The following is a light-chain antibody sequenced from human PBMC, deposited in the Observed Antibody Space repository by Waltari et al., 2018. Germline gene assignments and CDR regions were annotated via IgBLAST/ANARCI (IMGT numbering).Light chain of an antibody. CDR3: CSYAGSFTWL. J-gene: IGLJ3*02. Sequence: QSALTQPRSVSGSPGQSVTISCTGTRSDVGGNHYVSCYQQHPGKVPTLRIYEVDNRPSGVPDRCSGSKSGNSASRHISELKAEDEADYYCCSYAGSFTWLFGGGTTLTGL. V-gene: IGLV2-11*01. CDR2: EVD. CDR1: RSDVGGNHY.